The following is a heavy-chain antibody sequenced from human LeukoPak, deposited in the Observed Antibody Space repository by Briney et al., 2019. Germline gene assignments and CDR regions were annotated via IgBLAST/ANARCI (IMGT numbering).Heavy chain of an antibody. CDR1: GYTFTSYD. CDR2: MNPNSGNT. V-gene: IGHV1-8*01. CDR3: ARLDDSSGYYYFDY. J-gene: IGHJ4*02. D-gene: IGHD3-22*01. Sequence: GASVKVSCKASGYTFTSYDINWVRQATGQGLEWMGWMNPNSGNTGYAQKFQGRVTMTRNTSISTAYMELSSLRSEDTAVYYCARLDDSSGYYYFDYWGQGTLATVSS.